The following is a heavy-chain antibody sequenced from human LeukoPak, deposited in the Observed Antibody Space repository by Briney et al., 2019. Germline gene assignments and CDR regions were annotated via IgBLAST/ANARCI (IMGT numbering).Heavy chain of an antibody. J-gene: IGHJ3*02. Sequence: GGSLRLSCAASGFTFSSYEMNWVRQAPGKGLEWVSYISSSGSTIYYADSVKGRFTISRDNAKNSLYLQMNSLRAEDTAVYYCAKVIGGQSFSGWGDAFDIWGQGTMVTVSS. CDR3: AKVIGGQSFSGWGDAFDI. CDR2: ISSSGSTI. V-gene: IGHV3-48*03. CDR1: GFTFSSYE. D-gene: IGHD6-19*01.